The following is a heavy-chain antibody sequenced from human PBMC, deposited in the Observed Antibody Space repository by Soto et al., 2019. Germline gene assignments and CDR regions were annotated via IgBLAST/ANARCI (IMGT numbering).Heavy chain of an antibody. CDR3: ARSPLPLEWLSTAYYYGMDV. D-gene: IGHD3-3*01. J-gene: IGHJ6*02. CDR2: IQSGGTT. V-gene: IGHV3-66*01. Sequence: GGSLRLSCAASGFTVSSKYMTWVRQAPGKGLEWVSLIQSGGTTYYADSVKGRFTISRDNSKNTLHLQMNSLRAEDTAVYYCARSPLPLEWLSTAYYYGMDVWGQGTTVTVSS. CDR1: GFTVSSKY.